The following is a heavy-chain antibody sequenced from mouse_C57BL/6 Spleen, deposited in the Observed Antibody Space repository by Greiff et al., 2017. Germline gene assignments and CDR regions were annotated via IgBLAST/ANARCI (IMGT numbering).Heavy chain of an antibody. CDR3: VRGDYGSSYWYFDV. Sequence: EVKLQESGPELVKPGASVKISCKASGYSFTGYYMNWVKQSPEKSLEWIGEINPSIGGTTYNQKFKAKATLTVDKSSSTAYMQLKSLTSEDSAVYYCVRGDYGSSYWYFDVWGTGTTVTVSS. D-gene: IGHD1-1*01. CDR2: INPSIGGT. J-gene: IGHJ1*03. V-gene: IGHV1-42*01. CDR1: GYSFTGYY.